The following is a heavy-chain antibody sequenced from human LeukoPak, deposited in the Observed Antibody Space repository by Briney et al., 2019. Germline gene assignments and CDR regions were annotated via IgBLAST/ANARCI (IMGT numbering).Heavy chain of an antibody. CDR2: IIPIFGTA. CDR1: GGTFSSYA. Sequence: GSSVKVSCKASGGTFSSYAISWVRQAPGQGLEWMGMIIPIFGTANYAQKFQGRVTITTDESTSTAYMELSSLRSEDTAVYYCARALVEMATICAFDIWGQGTMVTVSS. D-gene: IGHD5-24*01. CDR3: ARALVEMATICAFDI. J-gene: IGHJ3*02. V-gene: IGHV1-69*05.